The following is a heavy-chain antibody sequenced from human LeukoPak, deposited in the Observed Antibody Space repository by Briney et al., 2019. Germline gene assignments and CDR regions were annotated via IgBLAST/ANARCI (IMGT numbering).Heavy chain of an antibody. D-gene: IGHD6-19*01. CDR2: INHSGST. CDR3: ARNTGSYSSGWRFDY. CDR1: GGSFSGYY. J-gene: IGHJ4*02. Sequence: SETLSLTCAVYGGSFSGYYWSWIRQPPGKGLEWIGEINHSGSTNYNPSLKSRVTISVGTSKNQFSLNLSSVTAADTAVYYCARNTGSYSSGWRFDYWGQGTLVTVSS. V-gene: IGHV4-34*01.